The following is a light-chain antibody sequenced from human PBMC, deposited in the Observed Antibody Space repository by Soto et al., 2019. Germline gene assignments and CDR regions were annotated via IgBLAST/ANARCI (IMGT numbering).Light chain of an antibody. CDR1: SSDVGAYNY. J-gene: IGLJ1*01. V-gene: IGLV2-8*01. CDR2: EVS. CDR3: SAYAVINNYSV. Sequence: QSALTQPPSASGSPGQSVTISCTGTSSDVGAYNYVSWYQQHPGKAPKLMIYEVSKRPSGVPDRFAGSKSGNTASLTVSGLQAEDEADYFCSAYAVINNYSVFASGTKLTVL.